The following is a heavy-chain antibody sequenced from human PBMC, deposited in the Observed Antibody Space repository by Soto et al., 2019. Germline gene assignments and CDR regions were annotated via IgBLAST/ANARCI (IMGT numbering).Heavy chain of an antibody. CDR2: IYHRGST. CDR3: VRGDGGGNYYYYYGMDG. V-gene: IGHV4-30-2*01. CDR1: GGSSSSGGYS. D-gene: IGHD2-15*01. J-gene: IGHJ6*02. Sequence: PSETLSRTGAVSGGSSSSGGYSWSWIQQPPGQGLEWIGYIYHRGSTYYNPSLKSRVTISVDRSKNQFSLKLSSVTAADTAVYYCVRGDGGGNYYYYYGMDGWGQGSTVTVSS.